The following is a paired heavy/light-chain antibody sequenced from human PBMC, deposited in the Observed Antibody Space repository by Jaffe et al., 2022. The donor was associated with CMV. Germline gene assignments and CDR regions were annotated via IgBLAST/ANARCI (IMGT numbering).Light chain of an antibody. V-gene: IGLV2-14*03. Sequence: QSALTQPASVSGSPGQSITISCTGTSSDVGTYNYVSWYQQHPGKAPKLLIYDVSNRPSGVSDHFSGSKSGNTASLTISGLQAEDEADYYCSSYTTSSTWVFGGGTKLTVL. J-gene: IGLJ3*02. CDR2: DVS. CDR3: SSYTTSSTWV. CDR1: SSDVGTYNY.
Heavy chain of an antibody. V-gene: IGHV3-23*01. J-gene: IGHJ6*02. Sequence: EVHLLESGGGLGQPGGSLRLSCVASGFTFRTYAMNWVRQAPGKGLEWVSAITGSGSTTYYADSVRGRFTISRDNSKNTVYLQMNGLRVADTAVYYCAKFGGVDVWGQGTTVTVSS. CDR1: GFTFRTYA. CDR2: ITGSGSTT. CDR3: AKFGGVDV. D-gene: IGHD3-16*01.